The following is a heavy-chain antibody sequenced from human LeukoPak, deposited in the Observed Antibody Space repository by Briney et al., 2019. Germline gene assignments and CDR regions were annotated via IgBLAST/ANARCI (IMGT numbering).Heavy chain of an antibody. Sequence: GASVKVSCKASGYTFTSYGISWVRQAPGQGLEWMGWISAYNGNTNYAQKLQGRVTMTTDTSTSTAYMELRSLRSDDTAVHYCARGPPFVDTAMLDYWGQGTLVTVSS. CDR3: ARGPPFVDTAMLDY. CDR1: GYTFTSYG. V-gene: IGHV1-18*01. J-gene: IGHJ4*02. CDR2: ISAYNGNT. D-gene: IGHD5-18*01.